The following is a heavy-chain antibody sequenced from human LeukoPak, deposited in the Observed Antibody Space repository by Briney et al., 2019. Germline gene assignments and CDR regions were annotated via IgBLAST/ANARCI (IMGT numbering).Heavy chain of an antibody. V-gene: IGHV3-48*01. J-gene: IGHJ4*02. D-gene: IGHD6-13*01. Sequence: GGSLRLSRASSGFTFSNYSMNWVRQAPGKGLEWVSYISSSSSTIYYADSVKGRFTISRDNAKNSLYLQMNSLRAEDTAVYYCARGRAAAGAGYWGQGTLVTVSS. CDR3: ARGRAAAGAGY. CDR2: ISSSSSTI. CDR1: GFTFSNYS.